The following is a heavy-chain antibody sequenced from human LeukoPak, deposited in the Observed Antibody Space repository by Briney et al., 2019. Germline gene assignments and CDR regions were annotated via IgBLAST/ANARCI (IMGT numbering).Heavy chain of an antibody. D-gene: IGHD7-27*01. CDR1: GFTFSSYT. CDR3: AKDGGLWVSAHWGDS. CDR2: ITTSDGNT. Sequence: GGSLRLSCAASGFTFSSYTMSWVRQAPGKGLEWVSTITTSDGNTYYADSVKGRFTVSRDNSKNTLLLQMNSLRAEDTAVYYCAKDGGLWVSAHWGDSWGRGTLVTVSS. V-gene: IGHV3-23*01. J-gene: IGHJ4*02.